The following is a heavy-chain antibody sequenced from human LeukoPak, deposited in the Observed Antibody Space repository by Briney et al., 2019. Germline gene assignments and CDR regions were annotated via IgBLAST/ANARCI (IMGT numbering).Heavy chain of an antibody. CDR1: GFTFSSYS. CDR2: ISSSSSYI. Sequence: GGSLRLSCAASGFTFSSYSMNWVRQAPGKGLEWVSPISSSSSYIYYADSVKGRFTISRDNAKNSLYLQMNSLRAEDTAVYYCARESSYYYDSSGYFLDYWGQGTLVTVSS. J-gene: IGHJ4*02. D-gene: IGHD3-22*01. V-gene: IGHV3-21*01. CDR3: ARESSYYYDSSGYFLDY.